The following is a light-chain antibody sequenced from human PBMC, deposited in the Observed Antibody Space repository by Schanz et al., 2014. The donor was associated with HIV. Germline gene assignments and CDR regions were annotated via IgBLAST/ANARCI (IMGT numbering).Light chain of an antibody. J-gene: IGLJ1*01. Sequence: QSALTQPPSASGSPGQSVTISCTGTSSDVGGYNYVSWYQQHPGKAPKLMIYEVSKRPSGVSHRFSGSKSDNTASLTISGLQAEDEADYYCSSYTSSTTYVFGTGTKLTV. CDR2: EVS. V-gene: IGLV2-14*01. CDR1: SSDVGGYNY. CDR3: SSYTSSTTYV.